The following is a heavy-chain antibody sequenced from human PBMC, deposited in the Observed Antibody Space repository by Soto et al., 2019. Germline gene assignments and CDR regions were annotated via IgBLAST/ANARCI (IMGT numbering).Heavy chain of an antibody. CDR2: ISSNGGST. V-gene: IGHV3-64D*08. CDR3: VKWPAATYYYYYYGMDV. Sequence: GGSLRLSCSASGFTFSSYAMHWVRQAPGKGLEYVSAISSNGGSTYYADSVKGRFTISRDNSKNTLYLQMSSLRAEDTAVYYCVKWPAATYYYYYYGMDVWGQGTTVTVSS. CDR1: GFTFSSYA. D-gene: IGHD2-15*01. J-gene: IGHJ6*02.